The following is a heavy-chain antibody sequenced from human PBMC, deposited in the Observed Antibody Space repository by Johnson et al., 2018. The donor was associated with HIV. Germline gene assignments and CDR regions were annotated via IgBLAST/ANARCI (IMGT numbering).Heavy chain of an antibody. CDR3: ARFGRGGSHAFDI. Sequence: MLLVESGGGVVRPGGSLILSCAASGFRFDDYGMTWVRQAPGKGLEWVSGINWNGDSTGYADSVKGRFTISRDNAKNSLYLQMNSLRAEDTALYYCARFGRGGSHAFDIWGQGTMVTVSS. D-gene: IGHD5-24*01. J-gene: IGHJ3*02. CDR1: GFRFDDYG. V-gene: IGHV3-20*04. CDR2: INWNGDST.